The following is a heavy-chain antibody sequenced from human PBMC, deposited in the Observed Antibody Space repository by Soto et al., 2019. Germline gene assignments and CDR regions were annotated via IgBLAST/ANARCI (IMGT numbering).Heavy chain of an antibody. J-gene: IGHJ4*02. Sequence: EVQLVESGGDLVQPGGSLTLACAASGFTFGSDWMSWVRQTPGKGLEWVANIRGDGSDKYYVDSVKGRFTIARDNAKNSLDLHMNNLRAEDAAVYYCARGGATVSLGFDYWGQGTLVTVSS. CDR3: ARGGATVSLGFDY. CDR1: GFTFGSDW. V-gene: IGHV3-7*04. CDR2: IRGDGSDK. D-gene: IGHD1-26*01.